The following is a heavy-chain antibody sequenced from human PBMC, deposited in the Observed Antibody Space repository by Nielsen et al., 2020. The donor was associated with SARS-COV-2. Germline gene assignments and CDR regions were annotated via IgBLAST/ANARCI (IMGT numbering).Heavy chain of an antibody. CDR1: GFTFSSYS. Sequence: GESLKISCAASGFTFSSYSMNWVRQAPGKGLEWASYISSSSSTIYYADSVKGRFTISRDNAKNSLYLQMNSLRAEDTAVYYCATLGGTTVTSDYWGQGTLVTVSS. V-gene: IGHV3-48*01. J-gene: IGHJ4*02. CDR2: ISSSSSTI. D-gene: IGHD4-17*01. CDR3: ATLGGTTVTSDY.